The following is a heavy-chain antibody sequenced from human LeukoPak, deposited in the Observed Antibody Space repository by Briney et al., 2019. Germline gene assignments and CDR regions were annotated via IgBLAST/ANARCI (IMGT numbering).Heavy chain of an antibody. CDR1: GITFSSYG. Sequence: GGSLRLSCAASGITFSSYGMHWVRQAPGKGLEWVAFIRYDGSHKYYADSVKGRFTISRDNSKNTLYMQMNSLRAEDTAVYYCAKDRRPNNYYASGSDYWGQGTLVTVSS. V-gene: IGHV3-30*02. D-gene: IGHD3-10*01. CDR3: AKDRRPNNYYASGSDY. CDR2: IRYDGSHK. J-gene: IGHJ4*02.